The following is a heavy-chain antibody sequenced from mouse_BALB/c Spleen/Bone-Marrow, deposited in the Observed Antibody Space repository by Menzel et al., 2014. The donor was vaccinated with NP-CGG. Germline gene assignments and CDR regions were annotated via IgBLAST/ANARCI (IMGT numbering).Heavy chain of an antibody. J-gene: IGHJ3*01. V-gene: IGHV2-6-5*01. D-gene: IGHD2-12*01. CDR2: IWDGGST. CDR1: GFSLTDYG. Sequence: VMLVESGPGLVAPSQSLSITCTVSGFSLTDYGVSWIRQPPGKGLEWLGVIWDGGSTYYNSALKSRLSISMDNSKSQVFLKMNSLQTDDTAMYYCAKHEDSYDWFAYWGQGTLVTVSA. CDR3: AKHEDSYDWFAY.